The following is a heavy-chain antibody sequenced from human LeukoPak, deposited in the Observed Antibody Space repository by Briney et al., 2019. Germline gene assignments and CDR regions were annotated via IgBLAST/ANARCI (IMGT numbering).Heavy chain of an antibody. J-gene: IGHJ4*02. D-gene: IGHD3-10*01. CDR3: ARTRYYYNSRSYGAPYYFDY. V-gene: IGHV4-59*08. CDR2: IYYSGST. Sequence: NSSETLSLTCTVSGGSISSYYWSWIRQPPGEGLEWIGYIYYSGSTNYNPSLKSRVTISVDTSKNQFSLKLSSVTAADTAVYYCARTRYYYNSRSYGAPYYFDYWGQGTLVTVSS. CDR1: GGSISSYY.